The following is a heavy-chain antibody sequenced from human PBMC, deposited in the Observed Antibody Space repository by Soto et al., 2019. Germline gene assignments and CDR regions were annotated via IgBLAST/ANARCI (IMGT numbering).Heavy chain of an antibody. CDR3: AKDRNGDPPYYYYGMDV. V-gene: IGHV3-30*18. D-gene: IGHD4-17*01. CDR1: GFTFSSYG. Sequence: QVQLVESGGGVVQPGRSLRLSCAASGFTFSSYGMHWVRQAPGKGLEWVAVISYDGSNKYYADSVKGRFTISRDNSKNTLYLQKNSLRAEDTAVSYCAKDRNGDPPYYYYGMDVWGQGTTVTVSS. CDR2: ISYDGSNK. J-gene: IGHJ6*02.